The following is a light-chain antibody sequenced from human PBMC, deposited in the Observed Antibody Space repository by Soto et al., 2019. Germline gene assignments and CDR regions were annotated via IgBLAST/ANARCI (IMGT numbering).Light chain of an antibody. CDR1: QSIYFY. CDR2: GAS. J-gene: IGKJ2*01. V-gene: IGKV1-39*01. CDR3: QQSYSTPYT. Sequence: DIQMTQSPSSLSASVGDRVTITCRASQSIYFYLNWYQQKSGKAPKLLIYGASNLQSGVPSRFSGSGSETDFTLTISSLQPEDFAAYYCQQSYSTPYTFGQGTKLEIK.